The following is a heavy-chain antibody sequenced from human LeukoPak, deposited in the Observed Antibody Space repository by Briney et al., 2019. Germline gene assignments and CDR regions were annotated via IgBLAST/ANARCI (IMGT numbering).Heavy chain of an antibody. D-gene: IGHD3-22*01. CDR2: IIGSGGRT. V-gene: IGHV3-23*01. J-gene: IGHJ4*02. CDR3: AKTNLYYDSSSYYSNYFDY. CDR1: GFTFSSYA. Sequence: GGSLRLSCAASGFTFSSYAMSWVRQPPGKGLEWVSTIIGSGGRTYYADFVKGRFTISRDNSKNTLYLQMNSLRAEDTAVYYCAKTNLYYDSSSYYSNYFDYWGQGTLVTVSS.